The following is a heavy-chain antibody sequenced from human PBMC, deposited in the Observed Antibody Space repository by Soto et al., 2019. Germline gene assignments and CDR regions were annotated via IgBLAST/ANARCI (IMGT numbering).Heavy chain of an antibody. CDR2: INHSGST. V-gene: IGHV4-34*01. CDR1: GGSFSNYF. Sequence: SETLSLTCAVYGGSFSNYFWTWIRQPPGKGLEWIGEINHSGSTNYNPSLKSRVTISLDTSKNQFSLKLSSVTAADTAVYYCASHLNFQDPPDYYGMDVWGQGTTVTVSS. CDR3: ASHLNFQDPPDYYGMDV. J-gene: IGHJ6*02.